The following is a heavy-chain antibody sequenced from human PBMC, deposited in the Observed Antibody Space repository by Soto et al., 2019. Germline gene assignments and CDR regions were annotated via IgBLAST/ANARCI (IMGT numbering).Heavy chain of an antibody. CDR2: IYYGGTT. Sequence: SETLSLTYDVSVEPMTGGYYWGWIRQSPGKGLEWIGSIYYGGTTYYNPSLRSRLAISIDTSKNQFSLRLSSVTAADTALYYCGRGWYYLDFWG. V-gene: IGHV4-38-2*01. CDR3: GRGWYYLDF. D-gene: IGHD2-15*01. CDR1: VEPMTGGYY. J-gene: IGHJ3*01.